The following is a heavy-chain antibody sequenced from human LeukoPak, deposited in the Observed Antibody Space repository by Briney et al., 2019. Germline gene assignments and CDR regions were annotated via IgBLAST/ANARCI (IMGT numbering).Heavy chain of an antibody. CDR3: ARVGGKSSPFGY. J-gene: IGHJ4*02. V-gene: IGHV3-7*01. CDR1: GFTFSSFW. D-gene: IGHD3-16*01. Sequence: PGGSLRLSCAASGFTFSSFWMSWVRQAPGKGLEWVANIKQDGSERYYVDSLKGRFTISTDNANDSLYLQMNSLRAEDTAVYYCARVGGKSSPFGYWGQGTLVTVSS. CDR2: IKQDGSER.